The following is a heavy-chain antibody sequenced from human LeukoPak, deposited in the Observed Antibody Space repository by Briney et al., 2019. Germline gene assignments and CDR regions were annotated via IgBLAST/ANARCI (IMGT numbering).Heavy chain of an antibody. CDR3: ARDFREGPVDY. J-gene: IGHJ4*02. CDR1: GYTFTSDG. Sequence: ASVKVSCKASGYTFTSDGISWVRQAPRQRLEWMGWISAYNGNTNYAQKLQGRVTMTTDTSTSTAYMELRSLRSDDTAVYYCARDFREGPVDYWGQGTLVTVSS. CDR2: ISAYNGNT. V-gene: IGHV1-18*01.